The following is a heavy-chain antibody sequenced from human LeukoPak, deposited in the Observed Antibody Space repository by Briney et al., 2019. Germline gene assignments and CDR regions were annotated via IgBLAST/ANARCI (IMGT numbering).Heavy chain of an antibody. J-gene: IGHJ4*02. D-gene: IGHD4-17*01. CDR3: ARRNYGDYDHYFDY. Sequence: PSETLSLTCTVSGASISGYLWSWIRQPPGKGLEWIGYFSYSGTTNYNPSLRSRITISADTSKNQFSLDLNSVTAADTAVYYCARRNYGDYDHYFDYWGQGMLVTVSS. V-gene: IGHV4-59*08. CDR2: FSYSGTT. CDR1: GASISGYL.